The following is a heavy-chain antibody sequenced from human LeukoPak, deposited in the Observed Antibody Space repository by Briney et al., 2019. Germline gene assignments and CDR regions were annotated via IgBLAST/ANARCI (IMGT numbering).Heavy chain of an antibody. Sequence: GGSLRLSCAASGFTFSSYAMSWVRQAPGKGLEWVSAISGSGGSTYYADSVKGRFTISRDNSKNTLYLQMNSLRAEDTAVYYCAKGPGGSVGGYPVWYFDYWGQGTLVTVSS. CDR1: GFTFSSYA. CDR3: AKGPGGSVGGYPVWYFDY. J-gene: IGHJ4*02. CDR2: ISGSGGST. D-gene: IGHD3-22*01. V-gene: IGHV3-23*01.